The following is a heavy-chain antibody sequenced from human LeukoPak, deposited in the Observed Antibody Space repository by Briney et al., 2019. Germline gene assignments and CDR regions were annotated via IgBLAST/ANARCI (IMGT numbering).Heavy chain of an antibody. D-gene: IGHD4-17*01. J-gene: IGHJ4*02. CDR3: ARGDYGDYDARDY. V-gene: IGHV4-39*07. Sequence: SETLSLTCTVSGGSISSSSYYWGWIRQPPGKGLEWIGSIYYSGSTYYNPSLKSRVTMSVDTSKNQFSLKLSSVTAADTAVYYCARGDYGDYDARDYWGQGTLVTVSS. CDR1: GGSISSSSYY. CDR2: IYYSGST.